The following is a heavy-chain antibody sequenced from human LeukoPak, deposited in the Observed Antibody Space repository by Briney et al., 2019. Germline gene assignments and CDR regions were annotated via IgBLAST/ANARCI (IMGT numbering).Heavy chain of an antibody. V-gene: IGHV1-69*06. Sequence: GASVKVSCKASGGTFSSYAISWVRQAPGQGLEWMGGIIPIFGTANYAQKFQGRVTITADKSTSTAYMELSSLRSEDTAVYYCAREERWLQLVYWGQGTLVTVSS. CDR3: AREERWLQLVY. CDR2: IIPIFGTA. J-gene: IGHJ4*02. D-gene: IGHD5-24*01. CDR1: GGTFSSYA.